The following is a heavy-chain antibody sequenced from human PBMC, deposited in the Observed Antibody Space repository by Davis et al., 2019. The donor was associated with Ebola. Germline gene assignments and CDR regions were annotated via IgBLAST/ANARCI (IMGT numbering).Heavy chain of an antibody. CDR3: ARVEWPRYYYGMDV. CDR1: GGSFSGYY. J-gene: IGHJ6*02. Sequence: MPSETLSLTCAVYGGSFSGYYWSWIRQPPGKGLEWIGEINHSGSTNYNPSLKSRVTISVDTSKNQFSLKLSSVTAADTAVYYCARVEWPRYYYGMDVWGQGTTVTVSS. V-gene: IGHV4-34*01. CDR2: INHSGST. D-gene: IGHD3-3*01.